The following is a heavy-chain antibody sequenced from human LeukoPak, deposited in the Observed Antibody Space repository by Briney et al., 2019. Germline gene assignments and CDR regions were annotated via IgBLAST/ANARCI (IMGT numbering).Heavy chain of an antibody. CDR1: GGSISSSSYY. CDR3: ARALFAPFYSSGWYPDAFDI. CDR2: IYYSGST. J-gene: IGHJ3*02. Sequence: SETLSLTCTVSGGSISSSSYYWGWIRQPPGKGLEWIGSIYYSGSTYYNPSLKSRVTISVDTSKNQFSLKLSSVTAADTAVYYCARALFAPFYSSGWYPDAFDIWGQGTMVTVSS. D-gene: IGHD6-19*01. V-gene: IGHV4-39*07.